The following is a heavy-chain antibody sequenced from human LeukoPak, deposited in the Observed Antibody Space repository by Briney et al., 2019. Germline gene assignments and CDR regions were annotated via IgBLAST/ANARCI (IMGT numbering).Heavy chain of an antibody. CDR1: GGSFSGYY. J-gene: IGHJ4*02. CDR3: AGHARVAEFDF. V-gene: IGHV4-34*01. CDR2: INHSGST. Sequence: SETLSLTCAVYGGSFSGYYWSWIRQPPGKGLEWIGEINHSGSTNYNPSLKSRVTISVDPSKNQFSPKLSSVTAADTAVYYCAGHARVAEFDFWGQGTLVTVSS. D-gene: IGHD2-8*01.